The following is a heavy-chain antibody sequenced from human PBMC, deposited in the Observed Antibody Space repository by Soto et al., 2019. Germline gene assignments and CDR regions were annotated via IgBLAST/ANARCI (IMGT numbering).Heavy chain of an antibody. CDR1: GFTFSSYA. V-gene: IGHV3-23*01. Sequence: PGGSLRLSCAASGFTFSSYAMSWVRQAPGKGLEWVSAISGSGGSTYYADSVKGRFTISRDNSKNTLYLQMNSLRAEDTAVYYCAKVTGSITMIVVVPDWALDYWGQGTLVTVSS. CDR3: AKVTGSITMIVVVPDWALDY. D-gene: IGHD3-22*01. CDR2: ISGSGGST. J-gene: IGHJ4*02.